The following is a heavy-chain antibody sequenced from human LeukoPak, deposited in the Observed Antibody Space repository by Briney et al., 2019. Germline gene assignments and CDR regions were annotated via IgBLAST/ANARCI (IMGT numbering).Heavy chain of an antibody. CDR3: AKSSSWDVNWFDP. V-gene: IGHV3-9*01. D-gene: IGHD1-26*01. CDR2: ISWNSGSI. Sequence: GRSLRLSCAASGFTFDDYAMHWVRQAPGKGLEWVSGISWNSGSIGYADSVKGRFTISRDNAKNSLYLQMNSLRAEDTALYYCAKSSSWDVNWFDPWGQGTLVTVPS. J-gene: IGHJ5*02. CDR1: GFTFDDYA.